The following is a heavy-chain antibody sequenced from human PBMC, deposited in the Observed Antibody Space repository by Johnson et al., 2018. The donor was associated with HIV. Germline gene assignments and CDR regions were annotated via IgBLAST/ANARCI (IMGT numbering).Heavy chain of an antibody. CDR2: IGTAGDT. Sequence: VQLVESGGGLVQPGGSLRLSCAASGFTFSSYDMHWVRQATGKGLEWVSAIGTAGDTYYPGSVKGRFTISRDNSKNTLYLQMNSLRAEDTAVYYCASTGSGSDDAFDIWGQGTMVTVSS. CDR3: ASTGSGSDDAFDI. J-gene: IGHJ3*02. CDR1: GFTFSSYD. D-gene: IGHD3-10*01. V-gene: IGHV3-13*01.